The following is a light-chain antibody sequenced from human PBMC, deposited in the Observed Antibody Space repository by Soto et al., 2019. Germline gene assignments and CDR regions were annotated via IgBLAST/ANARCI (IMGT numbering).Light chain of an antibody. Sequence: QSALTQPRSVSGSPGQSVTISCTGTSSDVGRYDYVSWYQQHPGKAPKLMIYDVTKRPSGVPDRFSGSKSGNTASLTISGLQAEDEADYYCCSYAGTYTLGVFGGGTKLTVL. CDR1: SSDVGRYDY. CDR2: DVT. CDR3: CSYAGTYTLGV. V-gene: IGLV2-11*01. J-gene: IGLJ2*01.